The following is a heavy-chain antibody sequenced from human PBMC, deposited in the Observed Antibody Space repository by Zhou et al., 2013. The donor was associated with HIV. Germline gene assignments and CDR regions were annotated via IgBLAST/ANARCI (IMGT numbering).Heavy chain of an antibody. CDR3: AIKGSEDRGWFDP. D-gene: IGHD1-26*01. J-gene: IGHJ5*02. CDR2: IIPIFRRA. CDR1: GGTFSSYG. Sequence: QVQLVQSGAEVKKPGSSVKVSCKASGGTFSSYGISWVRQVPGQGPEWMGGIIPIFRRANYAQKFQGRVTITTDESTSTAYMELSSLRSEDTAMYYCAIKGSEDRGWFDPWGQGTLVTVSS. V-gene: IGHV1-69*05.